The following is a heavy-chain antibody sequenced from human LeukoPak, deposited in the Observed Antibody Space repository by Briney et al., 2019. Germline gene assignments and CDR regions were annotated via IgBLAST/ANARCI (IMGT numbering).Heavy chain of an antibody. CDR3: TTALGILVVVDYYYYGMDV. CDR2: IKSKTDGGTT. V-gene: IGHV3-15*01. Sequence: GGSLRLSCAASGFTFSNAWMSWVRQAPGKGLEWVGRIKSKTDGGTTDYAAPVRGRFTISRDDSKNTLYLQMNSLKTEDTAVYYCTTALGILVVVDYYYYGMDVWGQGTTVTVSS. D-gene: IGHD2-2*01. CDR1: GFTFSNAW. J-gene: IGHJ6*02.